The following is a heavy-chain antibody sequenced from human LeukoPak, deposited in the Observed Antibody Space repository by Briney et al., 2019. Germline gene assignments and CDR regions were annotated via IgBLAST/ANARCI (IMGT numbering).Heavy chain of an antibody. J-gene: IGHJ4*02. Sequence: GESLKISCKGSGYSFTSYWIGWVRQMPGKGLEWMGIIYPGDSDTRYSLSFQGQVTISADESISTAYLQWSSLKASDTAMYYCARRGGPGYSSGWLFDYWGQGTLVTVSS. D-gene: IGHD6-19*01. CDR3: ARRGGPGYSSGWLFDY. CDR1: GYSFTSYW. V-gene: IGHV5-51*01. CDR2: IYPGDSDT.